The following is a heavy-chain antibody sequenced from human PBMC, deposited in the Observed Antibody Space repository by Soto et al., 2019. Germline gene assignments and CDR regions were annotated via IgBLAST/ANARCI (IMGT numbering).Heavy chain of an antibody. J-gene: IGHJ6*02. CDR3: ARRGPEYSSSVFPVHPKPNYYGMDV. Sequence: QVQLVQSGAEVKKPGASVKVSCKASGYTFTSYGISWVRQAPGQGLEWMGWISAYNGNTNYAQKLQGRVTMTTDTSTSTAYMELRSLRSDDTAVYYCARRGPEYSSSVFPVHPKPNYYGMDVWGQGTTVTVSS. D-gene: IGHD6-6*01. CDR1: GYTFTSYG. V-gene: IGHV1-18*01. CDR2: ISAYNGNT.